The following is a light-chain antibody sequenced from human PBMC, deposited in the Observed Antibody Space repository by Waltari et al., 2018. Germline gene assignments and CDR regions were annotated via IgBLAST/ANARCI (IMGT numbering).Light chain of an antibody. V-gene: IGLV2-23*02. Sequence: QSALTQPASVSGSPGQSITIPCSGTSSDVGASNLISWYQQHPGKVPTLMIYEVNKRPSGVSNLFSGSKSDNTASLTISGLQAEDEADYYCCSYAGRSTLVFGGGTKLTVL. CDR1: SSDVGASNL. J-gene: IGLJ3*02. CDR3: CSYAGRSTLV. CDR2: EVN.